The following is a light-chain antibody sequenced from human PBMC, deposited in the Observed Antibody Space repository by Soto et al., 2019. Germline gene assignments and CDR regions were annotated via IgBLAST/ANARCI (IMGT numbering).Light chain of an antibody. Sequence: DIQLTQSPSFLSASVGDRVTITCRASQGISSYLAWYQQKPGKAPKLLIYAASTLQSGVPSRFSDSGSGTEFTLTISSVQPEDFATYYCQQLNSYPITFGPGTKVDI. CDR1: QGISSY. CDR2: AAS. V-gene: IGKV1-9*01. J-gene: IGKJ3*01. CDR3: QQLNSYPIT.